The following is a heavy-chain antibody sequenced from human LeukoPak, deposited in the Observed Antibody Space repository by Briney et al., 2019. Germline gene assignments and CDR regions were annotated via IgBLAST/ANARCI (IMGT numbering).Heavy chain of an antibody. CDR2: IIPILGIA. J-gene: IGHJ4*02. D-gene: IGHD3-3*02. Sequence: SVKVSCKASGGTFSSYAISWVRQAPGQGLEWMGRIIPILGIANYAQKFQGRVTITADKSTSTAYMELSSLRSEDTAVYYCARDRILGMEYYFDYWGQRTLVTVSS. CDR1: GGTFSSYA. V-gene: IGHV1-69*04. CDR3: ARDRILGMEYYFDY.